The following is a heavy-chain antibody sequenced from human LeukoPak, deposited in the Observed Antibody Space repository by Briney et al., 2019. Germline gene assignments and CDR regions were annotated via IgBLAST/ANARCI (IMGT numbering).Heavy chain of an antibody. V-gene: IGHV3-23*01. Sequence: QAGGSLRLSCAASGFTFSSYAMSWVRQAPGKGLEWVSGISGSGSSTNYADSVKGRFTISRDNSKNTLYLQMNSLRAEDTAVFYCAKDSRYSGNYKDFDNWGPGTMVTVSS. CDR2: ISGSGSST. J-gene: IGHJ3*02. CDR3: AKDSRYSGNYKDFDN. CDR1: GFTFSSYA. D-gene: IGHD1-26*01.